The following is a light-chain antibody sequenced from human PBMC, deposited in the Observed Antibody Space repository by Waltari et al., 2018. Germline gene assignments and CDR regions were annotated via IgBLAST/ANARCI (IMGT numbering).Light chain of an antibody. Sequence: EIVMTQSPATLSVSPGERATLSCRASQSVTSNLAWYKQKPGQAPRLLIFGASTRAADIPARFSGSGSGTEFTLTISSLQSEDFAVYYCLQYNDWPPWTFGQGTKVEI. J-gene: IGKJ1*01. CDR1: QSVTSN. CDR2: GAS. V-gene: IGKV3-15*01. CDR3: LQYNDWPPWT.